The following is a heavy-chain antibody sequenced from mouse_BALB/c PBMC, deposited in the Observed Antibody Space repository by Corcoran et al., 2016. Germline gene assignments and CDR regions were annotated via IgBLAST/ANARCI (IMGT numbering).Heavy chain of an antibody. Sequence: VQLQLSGAELVKPGASVKLSCTASGFNIKDTYMHWVKQRPEQGLEWIGRIDPANGNTKYDPKFQGKATITADTSSNTAYLQLSSLTSEDTAVYYCARDGYYDYYAMDYWGQGTSVTVSS. CDR3: ARDGYYDYYAMDY. CDR2: IDPANGNT. D-gene: IGHD2-3*01. V-gene: IGHV14-3*02. J-gene: IGHJ4*01. CDR1: GFNIKDTY.